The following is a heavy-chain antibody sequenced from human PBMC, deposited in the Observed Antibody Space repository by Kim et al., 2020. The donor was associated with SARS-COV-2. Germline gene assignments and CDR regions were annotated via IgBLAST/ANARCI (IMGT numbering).Heavy chain of an antibody. Sequence: SETLSLTCAVYGGSFSGYYWSWIRQPPGKGLEWIGEINHSGSSNYNPSLKSRVTISVDTSKNQFSLKLSSGTAADTAVYYWARGPYYYGSGSYYNQWGQGTLDTVSS. CDR1: GGSFSGYY. D-gene: IGHD3-10*01. J-gene: IGHJ4*02. CDR2: INHSGSS. CDR3: ARGPYYYGSGSYYNQ. V-gene: IGHV4-34*01.